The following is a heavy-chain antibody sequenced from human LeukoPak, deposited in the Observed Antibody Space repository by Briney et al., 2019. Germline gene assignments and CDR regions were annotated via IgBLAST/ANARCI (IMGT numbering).Heavy chain of an antibody. CDR2: IIPIFGTA. D-gene: IGHD3-22*01. CDR1: GGTFSSYA. Sequence: ASVKVSCTASGGTFSSYAISWVRQAPGQGLEWMGGIIPIFGTANYAQKFQGRVTITADESTSTAYMELSSLRSEDTAVYYCARDLDTSDSSGYYGWFDPWGQGTLVTVSS. J-gene: IGHJ5*02. V-gene: IGHV1-69*01. CDR3: ARDLDTSDSSGYYGWFDP.